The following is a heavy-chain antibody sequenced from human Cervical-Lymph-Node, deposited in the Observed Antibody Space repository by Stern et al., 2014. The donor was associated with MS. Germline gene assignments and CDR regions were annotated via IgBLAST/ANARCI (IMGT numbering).Heavy chain of an antibody. J-gene: IGHJ6*02. CDR1: GYTFTGTY. CDR2: INPNSGAT. Sequence: VQLVQSGAEVKKPGASVKVSCKASGYTFTGTYIHWVRQAPGQGPEWMGRINPNSGATNYAQNFQVRVTMTRDTSITTAYMELTRLRSDDTAVYYCARSTRGLDVWGLGTTVTVSS. V-gene: IGHV1-2*06. CDR3: ARSTRGLDV.